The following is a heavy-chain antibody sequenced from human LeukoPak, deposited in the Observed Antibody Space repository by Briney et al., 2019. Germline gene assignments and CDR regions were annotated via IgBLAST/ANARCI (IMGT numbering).Heavy chain of an antibody. CDR2: ISSSSSYI. CDR3: ARAAGAEYSSSWSLWYYYMDV. V-gene: IGHV3-21*01. CDR1: GFTFSSYS. D-gene: IGHD6-6*01. J-gene: IGHJ6*03. Sequence: PGGSLRLSCAASGFTFSSYSMNWVRQAPGKGLEWVSSISSSSSYIYYADSVKGRFTISRDNAKNSLYLQMNSLRAEDTAVYYCARAAGAEYSSSWSLWYYYMDVWGKGTTVTVSS.